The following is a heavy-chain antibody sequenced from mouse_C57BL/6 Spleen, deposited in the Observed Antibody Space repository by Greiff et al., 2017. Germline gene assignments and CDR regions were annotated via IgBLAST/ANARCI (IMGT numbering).Heavy chain of an antibody. CDR1: GYAFSSSW. J-gene: IGHJ3*01. D-gene: IGHD2-2*01. Sequence: QVQLQQSGPELVKPGASVKISCKASGYAFSSSWMNWVKQRPGKGLEWIGRIYPGDGDTNYNGKFKGKATLTADKSSSTAYMQLSILTSEDSAVYFCARSATMVTTPFAYWGQGTLVTVSA. CDR2: IYPGDGDT. V-gene: IGHV1-82*01. CDR3: ARSATMVTTPFAY.